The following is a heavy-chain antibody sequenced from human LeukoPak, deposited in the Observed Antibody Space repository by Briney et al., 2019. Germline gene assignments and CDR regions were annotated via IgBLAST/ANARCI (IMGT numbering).Heavy chain of an antibody. V-gene: IGHV4-59*01. CDR2: IYYSGST. CDR3: ARVVRDGDYVFDY. Sequence: SETLSLTCTVSGGFISSYYWSWIRQPPGKGLEWIGYIYYSGSTNYNPSLKSRVTISVDTSKNQFSLKVSSVTAADTAVYYCARVVRDGDYVFDYWGQGTLVTVSS. D-gene: IGHD4-17*01. J-gene: IGHJ4*02. CDR1: GGFISSYY.